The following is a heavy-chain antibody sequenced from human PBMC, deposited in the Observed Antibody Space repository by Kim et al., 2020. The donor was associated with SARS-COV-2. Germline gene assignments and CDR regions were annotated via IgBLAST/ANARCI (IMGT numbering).Heavy chain of an antibody. Sequence: NPSLRSRVTRSVGTAKNQFSLKLTSVSAADTATYYCARLLRYMDWQHDMDVWGQGTTVTVSS. J-gene: IGHJ6*02. CDR3: ARLLRYMDWQHDMDV. D-gene: IGHD3-9*01. V-gene: IGHV4-59*01.